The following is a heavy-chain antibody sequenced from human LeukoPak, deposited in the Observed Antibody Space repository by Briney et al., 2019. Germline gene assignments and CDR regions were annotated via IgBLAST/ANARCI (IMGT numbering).Heavy chain of an antibody. CDR3: ARVGKVAQGAFDI. D-gene: IGHD1-26*01. CDR2: IIPILGIA. V-gene: IGHV1-69*02. Sequence: SVKVSCKASGGTFSSYTISWVRQAPGEGLEWMGRIIPILGIANYAQKFQGRVTITADKSTSRAYMELSSLRSEYTAVYYCARVGKVAQGAFDIWGQETMVTVSS. J-gene: IGHJ3*02. CDR1: GGTFSSYT.